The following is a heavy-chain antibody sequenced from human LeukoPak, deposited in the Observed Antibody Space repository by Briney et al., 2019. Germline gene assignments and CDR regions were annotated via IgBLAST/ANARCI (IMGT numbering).Heavy chain of an antibody. D-gene: IGHD6-19*01. CDR1: GFTFSSYA. V-gene: IGHV3-23*01. CDR3: AKRGSGWSFEY. J-gene: IGHJ4*02. Sequence: GGSLRLSCAASGFTFSSYAMSWVRQAPGKGLERVSTITGSGGSTSCVDYVKGRFTISRDNSKNTLYLQMNSLRAEDTAVYYCAKRGSGWSFEYWGQGTLVTVSS. CDR2: ITGSGGST.